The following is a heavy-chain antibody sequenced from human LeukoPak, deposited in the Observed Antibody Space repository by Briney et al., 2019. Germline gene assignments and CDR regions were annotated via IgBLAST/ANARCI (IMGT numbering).Heavy chain of an antibody. CDR2: ISYDGSNK. CDR1: GFTFSSYG. D-gene: IGHD1-26*01. V-gene: IGHV3-30*03. J-gene: IGHJ4*02. Sequence: GGSLRLSCAASGFTFSSYGMHWVRQAPGKGLEWVAVISYDGSNKYYADSVKGRFTISRDNAKSSLYLQMNSLRAEDAAVYYCARLLELLRDFDFWGQGTLVAVSS. CDR3: ARLLELLRDFDF.